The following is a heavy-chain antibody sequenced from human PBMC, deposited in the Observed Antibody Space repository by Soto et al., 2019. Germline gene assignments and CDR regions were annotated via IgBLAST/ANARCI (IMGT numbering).Heavy chain of an antibody. CDR1: GGSITSSSYY. Sequence: SETLSLTCTVSGGSITSSSYYWGWIRQPPGKGLEWIGSIYYSGSTYYNPSLKSRVTISVDTSKNQFSLKLSSVTAADTAVYYCATGPYCSSTSCYVRWFDPWGQGTLVTVS. D-gene: IGHD2-2*01. CDR3: ATGPYCSSTSCYVRWFDP. V-gene: IGHV4-39*01. CDR2: IYYSGST. J-gene: IGHJ5*02.